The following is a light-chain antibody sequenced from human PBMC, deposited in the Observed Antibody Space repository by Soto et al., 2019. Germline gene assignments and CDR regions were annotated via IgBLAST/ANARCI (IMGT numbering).Light chain of an antibody. CDR1: QSVFSRSNRKNY. CDR3: QQYSGSPRT. Sequence: DIVMTQSPDSLSVFPGERATIKCKASQSVFSRSNRKNYLAWYQQKSGQPPKLLVYWASTRESGVPDRFSASGSGTDLTLTIISLQAEDVAVYYCQQYSGSPRTFGQGTKVQV. CDR2: WAS. J-gene: IGKJ1*01. V-gene: IGKV4-1*01.